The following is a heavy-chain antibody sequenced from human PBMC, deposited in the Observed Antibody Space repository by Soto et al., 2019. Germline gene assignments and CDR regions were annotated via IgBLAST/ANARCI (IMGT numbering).Heavy chain of an antibody. V-gene: IGHV4-59*12. CDR1: GGTISSYY. Sequence: SETLSLTCSVSGGTISSYYWSWIRQPPGKGLEWIGYIYSRGTTSYNPSLKSRATILVDTSKNQFSLRLTSVTARDTAVYYCATGRISRGLDVWGQGTTVTVSS. J-gene: IGHJ6*02. CDR2: IYSRGTT. CDR3: ATGRISRGLDV.